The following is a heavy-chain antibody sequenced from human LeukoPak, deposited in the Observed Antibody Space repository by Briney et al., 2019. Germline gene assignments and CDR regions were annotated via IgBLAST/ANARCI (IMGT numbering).Heavy chain of an antibody. Sequence: PGGSLRLSCAASGFTFSSYSMNWVRQAPGKGLEWVSSISNSSSYIYYADSVKGRFTISRDNAKNSLYLQMNSLRAEDTAVYYCAREKGYCSSTSCYSVEYFQHWGQGTLVTVSS. CDR2: ISNSSSYI. CDR3: AREKGYCSSTSCYSVEYFQH. CDR1: GFTFSSYS. V-gene: IGHV3-21*01. J-gene: IGHJ1*01. D-gene: IGHD2-2*02.